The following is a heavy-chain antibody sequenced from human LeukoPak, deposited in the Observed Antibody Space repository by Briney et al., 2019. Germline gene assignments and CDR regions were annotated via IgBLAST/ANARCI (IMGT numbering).Heavy chain of an antibody. V-gene: IGHV3-11*04. CDR2: ISSSGSTI. Sequence: GGSLRLSCAASGFTFSDYYMSWIRQAPGKGLEWVSYISSSGSTIYYADSVKGRFTISRDNAKNSLYLQMNSLRAEDTAVYYCARNYDSSGYGYNWFDPWGQGTLVTVSS. CDR3: ARNYDSSGYGYNWFDP. CDR1: GFTFSDYY. J-gene: IGHJ5*02. D-gene: IGHD3-22*01.